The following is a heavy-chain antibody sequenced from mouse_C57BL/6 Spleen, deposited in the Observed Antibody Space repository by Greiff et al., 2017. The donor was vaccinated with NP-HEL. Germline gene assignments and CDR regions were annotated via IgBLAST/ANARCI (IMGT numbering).Heavy chain of an antibody. Sequence: VQLQQSGAELVRPGTSVKMSCKASGYTFTNYWIGWAKQRPGHGLEWIGDIYPGGGYTNYNEKFKGKATLTADKSSSTAYMQFSSLTSEDSAIYYCARGGIYYDYDEDWFAYWGQGTLVTVSA. V-gene: IGHV1-63*01. CDR1: GYTFTNYW. D-gene: IGHD2-4*01. CDR2: IYPGGGYT. J-gene: IGHJ3*01. CDR3: ARGGIYYDYDEDWFAY.